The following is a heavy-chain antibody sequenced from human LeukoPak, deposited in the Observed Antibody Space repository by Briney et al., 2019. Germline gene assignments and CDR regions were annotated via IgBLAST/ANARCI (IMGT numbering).Heavy chain of an antibody. CDR3: AREVIAVASLDY. J-gene: IGHJ4*02. CDR2: INPNSGGT. Sequence: ASVKVSCKASGYTFTGYYMHWVRQAPGQGLEWMGWINPNSGGTNYAQKFQGRVTMTRDTSISTAYMELSRLRSDDTAVYYCAREVIAVASLDYWGQGTLVTVSS. CDR1: GYTFTGYY. V-gene: IGHV1-2*02. D-gene: IGHD6-19*01.